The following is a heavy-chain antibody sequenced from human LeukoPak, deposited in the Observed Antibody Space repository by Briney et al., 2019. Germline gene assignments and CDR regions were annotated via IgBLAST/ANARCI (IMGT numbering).Heavy chain of an antibody. Sequence: ASVKVSCKASGYTFTGYYMHWVRQAPGQGLEWMGRINPNSGGTNYAQKFQGRVTMTRDTSISTAYMQLSRLRSDDTAVYYCARSMVRGAAHYYYYMDVWGKGTTVTVSS. D-gene: IGHD3-10*01. CDR2: INPNSGGT. V-gene: IGHV1-2*02. J-gene: IGHJ6*03. CDR3: ARSMVRGAAHYYYYMDV. CDR1: GYTFTGYY.